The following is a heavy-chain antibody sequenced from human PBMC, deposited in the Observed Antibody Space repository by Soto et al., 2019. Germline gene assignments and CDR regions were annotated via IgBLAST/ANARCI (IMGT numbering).Heavy chain of an antibody. CDR2: ISYDGSNK. Sequence: QVQLVESGGGVVQPGRSLRLSCAASGFTFSSYGMHWVRQAPGKGLEWVAVISYDGSNKYYADSVKGRFNIARDNSKSTLYLQMSSKRGEDAAVYYSGKEADGTTYCGMSFWGKGTTVTVCS. CDR1: GFTFSSYG. CDR3: GKEADGTTYCGMSF. V-gene: IGHV3-30*18. J-gene: IGHJ6*04. D-gene: IGHD1-1*01.